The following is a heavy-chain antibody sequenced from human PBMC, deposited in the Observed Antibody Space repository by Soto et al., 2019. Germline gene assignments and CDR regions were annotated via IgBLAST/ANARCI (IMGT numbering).Heavy chain of an antibody. D-gene: IGHD2-15*01. CDR3: ARPGCSGGSCLLRWFYYMDV. J-gene: IGHJ6*03. V-gene: IGHV1-8*02. CDR1: GFPFSNYY. Sequence: ASVKVSCKATGFPFSNYYLHWVRQAPGRGLEWMGRMNPNSGNTSNIEKFQGRVAMTRNTSISTAYMELSSLRSEDTAVYYCARPGCSGGSCLLRWFYYMDVWGKGTTVTVSS. CDR2: MNPNSGNT.